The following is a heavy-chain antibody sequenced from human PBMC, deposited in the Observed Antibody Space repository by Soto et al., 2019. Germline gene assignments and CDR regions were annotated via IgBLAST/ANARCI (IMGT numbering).Heavy chain of an antibody. CDR2: IDWDDDK. D-gene: IGHD3-22*01. Sequence: SGPTLVNPTQTLTLTCTFSGFSLSTSGMCVSWIRQPPGKALEWLALIDWDDDKYYSTSLKTRPTISKDTSKNQVVLTMTNMDPVDTATYYCARGRYYYDSSGYLFDYWGQGTLVTVSS. CDR3: ARGRYYYDSSGYLFDY. V-gene: IGHV2-70*01. CDR1: GFSLSTSGMC. J-gene: IGHJ4*02.